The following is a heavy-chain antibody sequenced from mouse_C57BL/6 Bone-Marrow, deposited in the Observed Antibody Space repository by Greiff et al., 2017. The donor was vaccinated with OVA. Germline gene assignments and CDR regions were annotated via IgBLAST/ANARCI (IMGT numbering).Heavy chain of an antibody. J-gene: IGHJ2*01. Sequence: VQLQQSGPVLVKPGASVKMSCKASGYTFTDYYMNWVKQSHGKSLEWIGVINPYNGGTSYNQKFKGKATLTVDKSSSTAYMELNSLTSEDSAVYYCARGLPPVDYWGQGTTLTVSS. V-gene: IGHV1-19*01. CDR2: INPYNGGT. CDR3: ARGLPPVDY. D-gene: IGHD2-2*01. CDR1: GYTFTDYY.